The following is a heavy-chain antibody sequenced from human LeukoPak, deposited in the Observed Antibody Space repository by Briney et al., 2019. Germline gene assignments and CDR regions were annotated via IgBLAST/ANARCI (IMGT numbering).Heavy chain of an antibody. V-gene: IGHV4-59*02. J-gene: IGHJ3*02. Sequence: SETLSLTCTVSGGSVTSYYWSWIRRPPGKGLEWIGHIFDSGSTNYNPSLESRVTISVDRSKNQFSLTLSSVTAADTAVYYCARGKDRSHDQAFDIWGQGTMVTVSS. CDR1: GGSVTSYY. CDR3: ARGKDRSHDQAFDI. CDR2: IFDSGST. D-gene: IGHD3-22*01.